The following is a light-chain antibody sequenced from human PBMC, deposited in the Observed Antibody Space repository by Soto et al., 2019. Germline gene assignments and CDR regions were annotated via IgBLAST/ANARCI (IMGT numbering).Light chain of an antibody. CDR1: QSVSSN. CDR2: GAS. V-gene: IGKV3-15*01. CDR3: QQYKNWPYT. J-gene: IGKJ2*01. Sequence: EIVMTQSPATLSVSPGERATLSCRASQSVSSNLAWYQQKPGQAPRLLIYGASTRATGIPARFSGSRSGTKFTPTISNLQSEDFAVYYCQQYKNWPYTFGQGTKLEIK.